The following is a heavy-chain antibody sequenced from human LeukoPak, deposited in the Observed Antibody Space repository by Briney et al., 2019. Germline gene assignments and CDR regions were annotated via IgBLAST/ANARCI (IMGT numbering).Heavy chain of an antibody. CDR1: GFIFRSYW. J-gene: IGHJ4*02. CDR2: IRQDGSVQ. Sequence: GGSLRLSCVAFGFIFRSYWMSWVRQAPGKGLEWVANIRQDGSVQYYVDSVKGRFTISRDNAKNSLYLQMNNLSAEDTAVYYCATHDVLTGYPYFELWGQGTLVAVSS. D-gene: IGHD3-9*01. CDR3: ATHDVLTGYPYFEL. V-gene: IGHV3-7*01.